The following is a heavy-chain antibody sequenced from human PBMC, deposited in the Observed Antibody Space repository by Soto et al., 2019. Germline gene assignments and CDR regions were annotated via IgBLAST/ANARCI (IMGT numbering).Heavy chain of an antibody. Sequence: SETLSLTCSVSGGSMTSYYWSWIRQPAGKGLEWIGRIYTSGGTNYNPSLKSRVTMSRDTSKKQISLKLSSVTAADTTVYYCARGAVTGVDYGMDVWGQGTTVTVSS. CDR1: GGSMTSYY. CDR3: ARGAVTGVDYGMDV. J-gene: IGHJ6*02. CDR2: IYTSGGT. V-gene: IGHV4-4*07. D-gene: IGHD4-4*01.